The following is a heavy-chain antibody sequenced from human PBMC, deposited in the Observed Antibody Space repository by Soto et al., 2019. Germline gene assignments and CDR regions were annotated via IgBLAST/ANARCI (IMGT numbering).Heavy chain of an antibody. CDR3: AREAAGLGNWFDP. V-gene: IGHV4-31*03. Sequence: QVQLQESGPGLVKPSQTLSLTCNVSGGSISSGGYYWSWIRQHPGKGLEWIGYIYHSGSTYYNPSLKSRVTISADTSKNQFSLKLSSVTAADTAVYYCAREAAGLGNWFDPWGQGTLVTVPS. J-gene: IGHJ5*02. CDR2: IYHSGST. D-gene: IGHD6-13*01. CDR1: GGSISSGGYY.